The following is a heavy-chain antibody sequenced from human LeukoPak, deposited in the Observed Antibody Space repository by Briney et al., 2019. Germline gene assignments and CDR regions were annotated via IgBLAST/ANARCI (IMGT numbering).Heavy chain of an antibody. CDR3: ARVVTAWSMDV. D-gene: IGHD2-21*02. J-gene: IGHJ6*03. CDR2: IKQDASEE. Sequence: GGSLRLSSTASGFARSSYWMSWVRRAPGKGLEWVAKIKQDASEEFYADSVEGRFTVSRDNVKNSLFLQMNSLRAEDTALYYCARVVTAWSMDVWGKGTTVTVSS. CDR1: GFARSSYW. V-gene: IGHV3-7*01.